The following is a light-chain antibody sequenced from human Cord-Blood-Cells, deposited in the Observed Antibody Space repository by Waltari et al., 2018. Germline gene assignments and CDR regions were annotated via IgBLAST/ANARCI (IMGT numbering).Light chain of an antibody. J-gene: IGKJ1*01. V-gene: IGKV3-15*01. CDR3: QQYNNWPRT. CDR1: QSVSSN. Sequence: EIVMTQSPATLSVSPGERAHLSCRASQSVSSNVAWYQKKPGQAHSLLIYGASTRATCIPARFSGSGSGTEFTLTISSLQSEDFAVYYCQQYNNWPRTFGQGTKVEIK. CDR2: GAS.